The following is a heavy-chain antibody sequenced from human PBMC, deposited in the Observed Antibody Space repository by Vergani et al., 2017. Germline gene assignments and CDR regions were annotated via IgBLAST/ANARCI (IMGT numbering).Heavy chain of an antibody. CDR2: TYYRSKWYN. CDR3: AMLPRVGATTPREVDY. D-gene: IGHD1-26*01. J-gene: IGHJ4*02. Sequence: QVQLQQSGPGLVKPSQTLSLTCAISGDSVPSNSAAWNWIRQSQSRGLEWLGRTYYRSKWYNDYAVSVKSRITINPDTSKNQFSLQLNSVTPEGTALYYCAMLPRVGATTPREVDYWGQGTLVTVSS. CDR1: GDSVPSNSAA. V-gene: IGHV6-1*01.